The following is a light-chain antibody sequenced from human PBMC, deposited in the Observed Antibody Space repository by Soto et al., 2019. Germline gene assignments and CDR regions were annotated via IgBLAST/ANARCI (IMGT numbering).Light chain of an antibody. V-gene: IGLV2-14*01. J-gene: IGLJ2*01. Sequence: QSALTQPASVSGSPGQSITISCTGTRSDVGGYDYVSWYQQQSGKAPKLMIYEVSNRPSGVSNRFSGSKSGNTASLTISGLQAEDEADYYCSSYITPTTLAFGGGTKLTVL. CDR1: RSDVGGYDY. CDR2: EVS. CDR3: SSYITPTTLA.